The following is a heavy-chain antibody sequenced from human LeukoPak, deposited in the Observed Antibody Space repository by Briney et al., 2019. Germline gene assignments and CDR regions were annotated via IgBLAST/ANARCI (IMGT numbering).Heavy chain of an antibody. J-gene: IGHJ4*02. CDR2: IYYSGST. Sequence: SETLSLICTVSGGSISSGGYYWSWIRQHPGKGLEWIGYIYYSGSTYYNPSLKSRVTISVDTSKNQFSLKLSSVTAADTAVYYCARVPSRYCSSTSCFSFDYWGQGTLVTVSS. V-gene: IGHV4-31*03. CDR1: GGSISSGGYY. D-gene: IGHD2-2*01. CDR3: ARVPSRYCSSTSCFSFDY.